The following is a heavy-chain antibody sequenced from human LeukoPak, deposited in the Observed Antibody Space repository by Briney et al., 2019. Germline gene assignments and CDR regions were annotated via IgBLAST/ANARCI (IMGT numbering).Heavy chain of an antibody. Sequence: GASVKVSCKASGYTFTSYGISWVRQAPGQGLEWMGWISPYNGNINYAQKLQGRVTTTTDTSTSTAYMELRSLRSDDTAVYYCARVLSSSSYYYYYYMDVWGKGTTVTVSS. V-gene: IGHV1-18*01. D-gene: IGHD6-6*01. CDR1: GYTFTSYG. CDR2: ISPYNGNI. J-gene: IGHJ6*03. CDR3: ARVLSSSSYYYYYYMDV.